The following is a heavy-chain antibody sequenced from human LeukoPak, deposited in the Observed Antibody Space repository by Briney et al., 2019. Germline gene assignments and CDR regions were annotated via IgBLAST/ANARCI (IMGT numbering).Heavy chain of an antibody. D-gene: IGHD4-17*01. Sequence: PSETLSLTCTVSGGSISSSSYYWGWIRQPPGKGLEWIGSIYYSGSTYYNPSLKSRVTISVDTSKNQFSLKLSSVTAADTAVYYCAANYGDYVFDYWGQGTLATVSS. CDR2: IYYSGST. CDR3: AANYGDYVFDY. V-gene: IGHV4-39*01. CDR1: GGSISSSSYY. J-gene: IGHJ4*02.